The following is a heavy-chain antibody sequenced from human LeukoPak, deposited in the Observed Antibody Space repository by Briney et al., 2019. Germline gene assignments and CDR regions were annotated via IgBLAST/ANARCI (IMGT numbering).Heavy chain of an antibody. V-gene: IGHV1-18*04. CDR1: GYTFTSYG. CDR3: ARGEDSSGNFDY. J-gene: IGHJ4*02. D-gene: IGHD3-22*01. Sequence: ASVKVSCKASGYTFTSYGISWVRQAPGQGLEWMGWFSAYNGYTNYAQKFQGRVTLTTDTSTSTAYMDLRSLRSDDTAVYYCARGEDSSGNFDYWGQGTLVTVSS. CDR2: FSAYNGYT.